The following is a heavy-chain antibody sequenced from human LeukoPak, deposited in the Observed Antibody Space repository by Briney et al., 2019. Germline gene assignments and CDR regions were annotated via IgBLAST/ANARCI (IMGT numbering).Heavy chain of an antibody. J-gene: IGHJ6*04. CDR1: GFTFSSYA. Sequence: PGGPLRLSCAASGFTFSSYAMHWVRQAPGKGLEWVAVISYDGSNKYYADSVKGRFTISRDNSKNTLYLQMNSLRAEDTAVYYCARDQVLLWFGEYPSYGMDVWGKGTTVTVSS. CDR3: ARDQVLLWFGEYPSYGMDV. CDR2: ISYDGSNK. D-gene: IGHD3-10*01. V-gene: IGHV3-30*04.